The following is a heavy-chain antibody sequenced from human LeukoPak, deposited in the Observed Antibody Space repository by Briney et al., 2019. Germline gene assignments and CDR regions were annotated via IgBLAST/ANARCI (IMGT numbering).Heavy chain of an antibody. J-gene: IGHJ4*02. CDR3: ARDPLPYRGSDSTNPFAS. D-gene: IGHD5-12*01. Sequence: ASVKVSCKASGYTFTSYGISWVRQAPGQGLEWMGWISAYNGNTNYAQKLQGRVTITTDTSTSTAYMELRSLRSDDTAVYYCARDPLPYRGSDSTNPFASGGQGTLFTV. CDR1: GYTFTSYG. CDR2: ISAYNGNT. V-gene: IGHV1-18*01.